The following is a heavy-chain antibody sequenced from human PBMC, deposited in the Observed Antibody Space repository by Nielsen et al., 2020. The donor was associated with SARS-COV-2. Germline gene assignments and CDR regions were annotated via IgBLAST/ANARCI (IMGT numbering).Heavy chain of an antibody. CDR2: IYYSGST. J-gene: IGHJ6*02. V-gene: IGHV4-28*01. Sequence: WIRQPPGKGLEWIGYIYYSGSTYYNPSLKSRVTMSVDTSENQFSLKLSSVTAADTAVYYCARKGQYYDILTGFRNYYYYYGMDVWGQGTTVTVSS. CDR3: ARKGQYYDILTGFRNYYYYYGMDV. D-gene: IGHD3-9*01.